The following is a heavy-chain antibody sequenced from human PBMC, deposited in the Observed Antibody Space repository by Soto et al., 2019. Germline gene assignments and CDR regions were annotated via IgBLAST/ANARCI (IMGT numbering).Heavy chain of an antibody. J-gene: IGHJ3*02. V-gene: IGHV1-69*08. Sequence: QVQLVQSGAEVKKPGSSVKFSCKASGGTFSSYTISWVRQAPGQGLEWMGRIIPILGIANYAQKVQGRVTITADKATSTAYMEPSSLRAEDTAVYYCARDRYDGSGSYYPRDAFDIGGQGTMVTVSS. CDR2: IIPILGIA. D-gene: IGHD3-10*01. CDR3: ARDRYDGSGSYYPRDAFDI. CDR1: GGTFSSYT.